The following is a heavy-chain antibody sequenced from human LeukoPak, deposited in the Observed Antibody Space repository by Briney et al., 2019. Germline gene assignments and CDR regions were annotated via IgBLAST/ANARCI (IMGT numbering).Heavy chain of an antibody. D-gene: IGHD5-18*01. Sequence: PGGSLRLSCAASGFTFSSYGMHWVRQAPGKGLEWVAFIRHDGSNKYYADSVKGRFTISRDNSKNPLYLQMNSLRAEDTAVYYCAKDPDRGGLSNYGYEWSYWGQGTLVTVSS. J-gene: IGHJ4*02. V-gene: IGHV3-30*02. CDR3: AKDPDRGGLSNYGYEWSY. CDR1: GFTFSSYG. CDR2: IRHDGSNK.